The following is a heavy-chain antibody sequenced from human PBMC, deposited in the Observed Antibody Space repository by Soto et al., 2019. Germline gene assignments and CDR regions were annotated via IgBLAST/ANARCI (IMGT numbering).Heavy chain of an antibody. CDR2: IYYSGST. CDR3: ARFSLTIFGGNWFDP. J-gene: IGHJ5*02. V-gene: IGHV4-39*01. D-gene: IGHD3-3*01. CDR1: GGSISSSSYY. Sequence: SETLSLTCTVSGGSISSSSYYWGWIRQPPGKGLEWIGSIYYSGSTYYNPSLKSRVTISVDTSKNQFSLKLSSVTAADSAVYYCARFSLTIFGGNWFDPWGQGTLVTVSS.